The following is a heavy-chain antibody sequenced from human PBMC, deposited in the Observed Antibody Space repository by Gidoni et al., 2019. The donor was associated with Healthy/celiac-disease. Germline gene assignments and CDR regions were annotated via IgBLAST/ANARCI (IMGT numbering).Heavy chain of an antibody. CDR1: GGSFSGYY. V-gene: IGHV4-34*02. CDR3: ARGRGGPIVAVTATLDFDC. J-gene: IGHJ4*02. CDR2: INHSGST. Sequence: QVQLQQWGAGLLKPSETLSLTCAVYGGSFSGYYWSWIRQPPGKGLEWIGEINHSGSTDYNPSLKSRVTISVDTSKNQFSLKLSSVTAADTAVYYCARGRGGPIVAVTATLDFDCWGQGTLVTVSS. D-gene: IGHD2-21*02.